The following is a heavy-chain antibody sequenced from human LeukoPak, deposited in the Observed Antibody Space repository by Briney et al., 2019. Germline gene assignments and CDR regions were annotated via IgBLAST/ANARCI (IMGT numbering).Heavy chain of an antibody. J-gene: IGHJ6*03. CDR2: IISVFGTA. Sequence: SVKVSCKASGGSISSYGISWVRQAPGQGLEWMGRIISVFGTANYAQKFQDRVTITADIASNTAYMELTSLTSEDTAVYFCAKQGEIRQDHMDVWGNGTTVTVSS. D-gene: IGHD1/OR15-1a*01. V-gene: IGHV1-69*06. CDR1: GGSISSYG. CDR3: AKQGEIRQDHMDV.